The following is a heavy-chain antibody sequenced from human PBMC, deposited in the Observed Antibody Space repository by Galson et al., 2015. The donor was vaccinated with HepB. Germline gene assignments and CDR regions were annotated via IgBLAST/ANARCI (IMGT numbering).Heavy chain of an antibody. CDR2: VSGSAVST. CDR1: GFTFKNYA. CDR3: AKWGGAVDY. D-gene: IGHD1-26*01. V-gene: IGHV3-23*01. J-gene: IGHJ4*02. Sequence: SLRLSCAASGFTFKNYAMSWVRQAPGKGLEWVSAVSGSAVSTYYAGSVKGRFTISRDNSKNTLFLQMKSLRAEDTAICYCAKWGGAVDYWCQGTLVTVSS.